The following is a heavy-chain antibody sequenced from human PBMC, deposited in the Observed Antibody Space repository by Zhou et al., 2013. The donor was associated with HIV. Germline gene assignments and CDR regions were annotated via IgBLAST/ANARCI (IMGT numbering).Heavy chain of an antibody. V-gene: IGHV1-18*01. D-gene: IGHD3-10*01. J-gene: IGHJ4*02. CDR2: ISPYNGNT. CDR3: ARFEFIVTLGSCSNSYHFDN. Sequence: QVRLVQSGGEVKKPGASVKVPCKASGYTFNKYAITWVRQAPGQGLEWMGWISPYNGNTNYAKKFKDRFTMTADTSTNTAYMELRSLRSDDTASYYCARFEFIVTLGSCSNSYHFDNWGQGTLTHRLF. CDR1: GYTFNKYA.